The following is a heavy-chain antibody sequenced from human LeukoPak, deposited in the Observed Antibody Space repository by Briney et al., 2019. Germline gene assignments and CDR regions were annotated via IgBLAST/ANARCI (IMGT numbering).Heavy chain of an antibody. CDR2: ISYDGSNK. CDR3: AREITFGGVIVSYYFDY. CDR1: GFTFSSYA. Sequence: PGRSLRLSCAASGFTFSSYAMHWVRQAPGKGLEWVAVISYDGSNKYYADSVKGRFTISRDNFKNTLHLQMNSLRAEDTAVYYCAREITFGGVIVSYYFDYWGQGTLVTVSS. V-gene: IGHV3-30-3*01. J-gene: IGHJ4*02. D-gene: IGHD3-16*02.